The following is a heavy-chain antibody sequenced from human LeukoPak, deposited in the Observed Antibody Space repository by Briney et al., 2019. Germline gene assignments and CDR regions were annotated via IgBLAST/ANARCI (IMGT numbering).Heavy chain of an antibody. D-gene: IGHD3-9*01. CDR3: ARLRGLRYFDWLFHPLRGYFDY. J-gene: IGHJ4*02. V-gene: IGHV4-34*01. Sequence: SETLSLTCAVYGGSFSGYYWSWIRQPPGKGLEWIGEINHSGSTNYNPSLKSRVTISVDTSKNQFSLKLSSVTAADTAVYYCARLRGLRYFDWLFHPLRGYFDYWGQGTLVTVSS. CDR1: GGSFSGYY. CDR2: INHSGST.